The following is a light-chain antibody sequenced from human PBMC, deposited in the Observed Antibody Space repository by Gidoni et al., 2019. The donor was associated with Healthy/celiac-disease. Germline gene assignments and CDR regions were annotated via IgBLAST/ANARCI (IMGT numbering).Light chain of an antibody. CDR3: QQYISYPLT. Sequence: DIQMTQAPSTLSASVGDRVTITCRASQSISSWLAWYQQKPGKAPKLLIYKASSLESGVPSRFSGSGSGTEFTLTSSSLQPDDFATYYCQQYISYPLTFGGGTKVEIK. J-gene: IGKJ4*01. V-gene: IGKV1-5*03. CDR1: QSISSW. CDR2: KAS.